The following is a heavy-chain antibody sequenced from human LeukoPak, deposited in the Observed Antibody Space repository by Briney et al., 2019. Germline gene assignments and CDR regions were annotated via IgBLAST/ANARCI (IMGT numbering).Heavy chain of an antibody. Sequence: SETLSLTCSVSGDSITNYYWSWIRQPPGKRPEWLGYMYYSGTTNYNPSLKSRLTISTDVSKNQFSLRLNSVTTADTAVYYCASSVMGATSPSNLGSWGQGILVTVSS. D-gene: IGHD1-26*01. V-gene: IGHV4-59*01. J-gene: IGHJ4*02. CDR3: ASSVMGATSPSNLGS. CDR1: GDSITNYY. CDR2: MYYSGTT.